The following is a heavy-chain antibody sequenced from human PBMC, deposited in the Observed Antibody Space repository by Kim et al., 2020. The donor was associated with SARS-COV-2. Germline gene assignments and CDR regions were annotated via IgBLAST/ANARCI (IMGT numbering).Heavy chain of an antibody. Sequence: SETLSLTCAVSGGSISSSNWWSWVRQPPGKGLEWIGEIYHSGSTNYNPSLKSRVTISVDKSKNQFSLKLSSVTAADTAVYYCARGHRQQPPFGHPMYYFDVWGQGTLVTVSS. CDR3: ARGHRQQPPFGHPMYYFDV. CDR2: IYHSGST. V-gene: IGHV4-4*02. J-gene: IGHJ4*02. CDR1: GGSISSSNW. D-gene: IGHD6-13*01.